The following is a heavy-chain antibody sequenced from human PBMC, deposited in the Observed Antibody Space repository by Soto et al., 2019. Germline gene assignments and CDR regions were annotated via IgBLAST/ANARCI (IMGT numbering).Heavy chain of an antibody. CDR1: RFIFNDYA. CDR2: ISWNSGSI. V-gene: IGHV3-9*01. D-gene: IGHD4-17*01. CDR3: AKDKYGGFVGTIDY. J-gene: IGHJ4*02. Sequence: PGGSLRLSCAASRFIFNDYAMHWVRQAPGKGLEWVSGISWNSGSIDYVDSVKGRFTISRDNAKDSLYLHMNSLRPEDTALYYCAKDKYGGFVGTIDYWGQGTLVTVSS.